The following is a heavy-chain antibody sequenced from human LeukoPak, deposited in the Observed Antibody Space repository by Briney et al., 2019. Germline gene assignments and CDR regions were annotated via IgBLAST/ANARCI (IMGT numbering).Heavy chain of an antibody. D-gene: IGHD4/OR15-4a*01. V-gene: IGHV3-7*01. CDR2: IKQDGNEK. CDR3: ARDTLGEGEDANYAVYYFDY. Sequence: PGGSLRLSCAASGFTFSSYGIHWVRQAPGKGLEWVANIKQDGNEKYYADSVKGRFTISRDNGKNSLDLQMNSLRADDTAVYYCARDTLGEGEDANYAVYYFDYWGQGTVVTVSS. CDR1: GFTFSSYG. J-gene: IGHJ4*02.